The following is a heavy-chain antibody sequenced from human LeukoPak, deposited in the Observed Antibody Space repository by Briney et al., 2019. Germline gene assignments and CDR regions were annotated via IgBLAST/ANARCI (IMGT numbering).Heavy chain of an antibody. D-gene: IGHD3-22*01. Sequence: GGSLRLSCAASGFTFSSYWMSWVRQAPGKGLEWVANIKQDGSEKYYVDSVKGRFTISGDNAKNSLYLQMNRLRAEDTAVYYCAREYYDSNKAPAFDIWGQGTMVTVS. CDR3: AREYYDSNKAPAFDI. V-gene: IGHV3-7*01. J-gene: IGHJ3*02. CDR1: GFTFSSYW. CDR2: IKQDGSEK.